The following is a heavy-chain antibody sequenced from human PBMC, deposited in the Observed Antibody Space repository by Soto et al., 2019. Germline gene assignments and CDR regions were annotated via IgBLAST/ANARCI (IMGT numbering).Heavy chain of an antibody. D-gene: IGHD6-19*01. CDR2: IWYDGSNK. Sequence: GGSLRLSCAASGFTFSSYGMHWVRQAPGKGLEWVAVIWYDGSNKYYADSVKGRFTISRDNSKNTLYLQMNSLRAEDTAVYYCAREVGSQSSGHGYFDYWGQGTLVTVSS. CDR1: GFTFSSYG. J-gene: IGHJ4*02. CDR3: AREVGSQSSGHGYFDY. V-gene: IGHV3-33*01.